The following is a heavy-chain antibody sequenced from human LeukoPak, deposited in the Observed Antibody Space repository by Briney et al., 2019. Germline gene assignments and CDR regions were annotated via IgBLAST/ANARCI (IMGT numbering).Heavy chain of an antibody. J-gene: IGHJ4*02. CDR1: GFTFSNYA. CDR3: AKDRSMAPFDY. Sequence: GGSLRLSCAASGFTFSNYAMSWVRQFPGKGLEWVSAIRGSGGITYYADSVKGRFTISRDNSKNTLYLQMNSLRAEDTAVYYCAKDRSMAPFDYWGQGTLVTVSS. D-gene: IGHD6-6*01. V-gene: IGHV3-23*01. CDR2: IRGSGGIT.